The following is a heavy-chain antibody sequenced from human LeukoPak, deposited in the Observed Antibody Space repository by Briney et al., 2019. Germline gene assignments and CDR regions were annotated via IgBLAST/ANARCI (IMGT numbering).Heavy chain of an antibody. D-gene: IGHD2-15*01. V-gene: IGHV4-38-2*02. Sequence: PSETLSLTCTVSGFSISSDYYWGWIRQPPGKGLEWIGSIYYSGSTYYNPSLKSRVTISVDTSKNQFSLKLSSVTAADTAVYYCAGGGYCSGSCYKGSRAYYYYMDVWGKGTTVTVSS. J-gene: IGHJ6*03. CDR1: GFSISSDYY. CDR2: IYYSGST. CDR3: AGGGYCSGSCYKGSRAYYYYMDV.